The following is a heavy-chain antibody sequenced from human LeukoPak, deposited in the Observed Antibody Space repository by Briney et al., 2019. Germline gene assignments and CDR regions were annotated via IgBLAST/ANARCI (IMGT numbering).Heavy chain of an antibody. CDR1: GFTFSSYN. D-gene: IGHD2-15*01. Sequence: GGSLRLSCAASGFTFSSYNMNWVRQAPGKGLEWVSSITSSSSYIYYADSVKGRFTISRDNAKNSLYLQMNSLRAEDTAVYYCARAKTRRGYCSGGSCYAYYYYYMDVWGKGTTVTVSS. V-gene: IGHV3-21*01. CDR3: ARAKTRRGYCSGGSCYAYYYYYMDV. J-gene: IGHJ6*03. CDR2: ITSSSSYI.